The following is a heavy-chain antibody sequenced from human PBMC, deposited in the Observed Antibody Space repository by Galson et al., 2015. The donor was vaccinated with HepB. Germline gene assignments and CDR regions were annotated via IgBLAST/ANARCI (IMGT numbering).Heavy chain of an antibody. Sequence: SLRLSCAASGFTFKNYALHWVRQAPGKGLEWVAVISYDGSSKYYAESVKARFTVSRDNSKNTVYLQMNSLTVGDTAVYYCARDGSQQVQQSYFDHWGQGTLVTVSS. CDR2: ISYDGSSK. J-gene: IGHJ4*02. CDR3: ARDGSQQVQQSYFDH. V-gene: IGHV3-30-3*01. CDR1: GFTFKNYA. D-gene: IGHD1/OR15-1a*01.